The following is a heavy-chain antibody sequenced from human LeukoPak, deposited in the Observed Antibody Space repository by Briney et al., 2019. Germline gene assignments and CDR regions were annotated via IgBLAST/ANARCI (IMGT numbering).Heavy chain of an antibody. CDR3: ARDNYYDSSGYYYEYFQH. D-gene: IGHD3-22*01. Sequence: GASVKVSCKASGGTFSSYAISWVRQAPGQGLEWMGRIIPILGIANYARKFQGRVTITADKSTSTAYMELSSLRSEDTAVYYCARDNYYDSSGYYYEYFQHWGQGTLVTVSS. CDR2: IIPILGIA. V-gene: IGHV1-69*04. J-gene: IGHJ1*01. CDR1: GGTFSSYA.